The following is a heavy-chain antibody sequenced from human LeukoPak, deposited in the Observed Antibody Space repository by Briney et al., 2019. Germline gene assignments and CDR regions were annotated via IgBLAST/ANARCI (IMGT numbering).Heavy chain of an antibody. V-gene: IGHV3-20*04. Sequence: PGGSLRLSCITSGFIFDDFGMAWVRQRPGKGLEWVSNINWNSGSIGYADSVKGRFSVSRDNAKNSLYLQMNSLRAEDTALYYCAKPNCNSATCLTWSPSYFDYWGQGTLVTVSS. J-gene: IGHJ4*02. CDR3: AKPNCNSATCLTWSPSYFDY. CDR1: GFIFDDFG. D-gene: IGHD2-2*01. CDR2: INWNSGSI.